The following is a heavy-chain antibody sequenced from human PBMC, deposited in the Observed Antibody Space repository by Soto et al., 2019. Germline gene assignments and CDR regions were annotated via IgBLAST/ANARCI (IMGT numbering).Heavy chain of an antibody. CDR3: TRLYGGGDCEFDS. Sequence: EVQLVESGRGLVQPGGSLKLSCAASGFTFSGSAMHWVRQASGKGLEWVGRIRDKANSYATAYTASVKGRFTISRDDSKNTAYLQMNSLTTEDTAVYFCTRLYGGGDCEFDSWGQGTLVTVSS. CDR2: IRDKANSYAT. D-gene: IGHD2-21*02. V-gene: IGHV3-73*02. J-gene: IGHJ4*02. CDR1: GFTFSGSA.